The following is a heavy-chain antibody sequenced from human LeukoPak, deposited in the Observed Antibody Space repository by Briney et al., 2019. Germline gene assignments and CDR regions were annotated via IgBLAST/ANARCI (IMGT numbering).Heavy chain of an antibody. D-gene: IGHD3-3*01. J-gene: IGHJ6*02. CDR1: GGSISSYY. Sequence: SETLSLTCTVSGGSISSYYWSWIRQPPGKGLEWIGYIYYSGSTNYNPSLKSRVTISVDTSKNQFSLKLSSVTAADTAVYYCARHLNDFWSGTYGMDVWGQGTTVTVSS. CDR3: ARHLNDFWSGTYGMDV. V-gene: IGHV4-59*08. CDR2: IYYSGST.